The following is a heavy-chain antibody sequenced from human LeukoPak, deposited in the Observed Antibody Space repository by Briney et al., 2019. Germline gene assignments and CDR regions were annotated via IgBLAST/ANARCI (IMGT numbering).Heavy chain of an antibody. V-gene: IGHV4-4*07. CDR1: GGSISGYY. J-gene: IGHJ4*02. D-gene: IGHD5-18*01. CDR3: ARDMHSFGYYFDY. CDR2: IYSSGGT. Sequence: SETLSLTCTVSGGSISGYYWSWIRQPAGKGLEWFGLIYSSGGTNYNPSLESRVTMSVDTSKPQFSLKLTSVTAADTAVYHCARDMHSFGYYFDYWGQGILVTVSS.